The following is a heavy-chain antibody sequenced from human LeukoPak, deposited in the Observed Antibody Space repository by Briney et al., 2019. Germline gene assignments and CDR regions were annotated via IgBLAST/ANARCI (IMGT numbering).Heavy chain of an antibody. Sequence: ASVKVSCKASGYTFTGYYMHWVRQAPGQGLEWMGWINPNSGGTNYAQKFQGRVTMTRDTSISTAYMELSRLRSDDTAVYYCAREPGSSGVDAFDIWGQGTMVTVSS. D-gene: IGHD3-22*01. J-gene: IGHJ3*02. V-gene: IGHV1-2*02. CDR2: INPNSGGT. CDR3: AREPGSSGVDAFDI. CDR1: GYTFTGYY.